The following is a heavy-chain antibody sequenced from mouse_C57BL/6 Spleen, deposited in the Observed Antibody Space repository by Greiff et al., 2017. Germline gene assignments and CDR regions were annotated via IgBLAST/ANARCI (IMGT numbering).Heavy chain of an antibody. V-gene: IGHV1-50*01. CDR3: ARDSNSYFDY. J-gene: IGHJ2*01. Sequence: QVQLQQPGAELVKPGASVKLSCKASGYTFTSYWMQWVKQRPGQGLEWIGEIDPSDSYTNYNQKFKGKATLTVDTSSSTAYMQLSSLTSEDSAVYYCARDSNSYFDYWGQGTTHTVSS. D-gene: IGHD2-5*01. CDR1: GYTFTSYW. CDR2: IDPSDSYT.